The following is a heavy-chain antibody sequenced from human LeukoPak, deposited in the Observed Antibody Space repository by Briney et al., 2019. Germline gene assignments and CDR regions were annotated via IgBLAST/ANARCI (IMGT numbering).Heavy chain of an antibody. CDR2: ISSTASTI. CDR3: ARGLGYCSGGSCPRRAFDI. Sequence: GGSLRLCCAASGFTFSDYYMSWIRQAPGKGLEWVSFISSTASTIYYADSMKGRFTISRDNAKNSVYLQMNSLRAEDTAVYFCARGLGYCSGGSCPRRAFDIWGQGTVVTVSS. J-gene: IGHJ3*02. D-gene: IGHD2-15*01. V-gene: IGHV3-11*01. CDR1: GFTFSDYY.